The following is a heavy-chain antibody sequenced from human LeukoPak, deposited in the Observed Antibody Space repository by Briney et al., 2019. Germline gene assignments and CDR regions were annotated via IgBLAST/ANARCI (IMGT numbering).Heavy chain of an antibody. D-gene: IGHD5-18*01. CDR2: VYYSGST. CDR1: GDSISTYY. CDR3: ARDRTNIYGDAFDI. J-gene: IGHJ3*02. Sequence: PSETLSLTCTVSGDSISTYYWSWVRQPPGKGLEWDGYVYYSGSTNYNPSLKSRVTISVDTSKNQFSLKLRSVTAADTAVYYCARDRTNIYGDAFDIWGQGTMVTVSS. V-gene: IGHV4-59*01.